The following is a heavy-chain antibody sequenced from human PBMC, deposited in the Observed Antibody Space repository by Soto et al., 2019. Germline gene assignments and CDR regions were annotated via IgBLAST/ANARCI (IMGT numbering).Heavy chain of an antibody. CDR1: GFTFSSYA. CDR2: ISYDGSNK. CDR3: ARDRESGYSSGWYGIDY. J-gene: IGHJ4*02. D-gene: IGHD6-19*01. Sequence: LRLSCAASGFTFSSYAMHWVRQAPGKGLEWVAVISYDGSNKYYADSVKGRFTISRDNSKNTLYLQMNSLRAEDTAVYYCARDRESGYSSGWYGIDYWGQGTLVTVSS. V-gene: IGHV3-30-3*01.